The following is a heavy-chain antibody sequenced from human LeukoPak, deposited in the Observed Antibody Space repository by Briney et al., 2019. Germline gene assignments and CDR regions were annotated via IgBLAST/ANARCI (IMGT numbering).Heavy chain of an antibody. CDR1: GGSISSSSYF. J-gene: IGHJ4*02. CDR2: IYYSGST. CDR3: ARKAPYYSDSSGPLGTYYFDY. V-gene: IGHV4-39*07. D-gene: IGHD3-22*01. Sequence: PSETLSLTCTVSGGSISSSSYFWGWIRQPPGKGLEWIGYIYYSGSTYYNPFLKSRVTISVDTSKNEFSLKLNSVTAADTAVYYCARKAPYYSDSSGPLGTYYFDYWGQGTLVTVSS.